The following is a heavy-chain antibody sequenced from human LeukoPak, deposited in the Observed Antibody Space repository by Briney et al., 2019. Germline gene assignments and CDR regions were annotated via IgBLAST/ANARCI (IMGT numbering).Heavy chain of an antibody. CDR2: VYNTGKI. Sequence: PSETLSLTCTVSGGSINTSYWSWIRLPAGKGLEWIGRVYNTGKIDYNPSLRSRVTMSADTSKRQISLRLRPVTAADTAVHYCATKHLWSDGFDIWGQGRMVTVSS. CDR3: ATKHLWSDGFDI. V-gene: IGHV4-4*07. J-gene: IGHJ3*02. D-gene: IGHD3-10*01. CDR1: GGSINTSY.